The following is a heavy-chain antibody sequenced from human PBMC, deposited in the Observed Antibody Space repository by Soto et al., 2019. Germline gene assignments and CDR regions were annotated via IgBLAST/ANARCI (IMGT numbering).Heavy chain of an antibody. V-gene: IGHV4-59*01. Sequence: PSETLSLTCTVSGGSISSYYWSWIRQPPGKGLEWIGHIYYSGSTNYNPSLKSRVTISVDTSKNQFSLKLSSVTAADTAVYYCARENRVGANAVYFDYWGQGTLVTVSS. CDR1: GGSISSYY. J-gene: IGHJ4*02. CDR3: ARENRVGANAVYFDY. CDR2: IYYSGST. D-gene: IGHD1-26*01.